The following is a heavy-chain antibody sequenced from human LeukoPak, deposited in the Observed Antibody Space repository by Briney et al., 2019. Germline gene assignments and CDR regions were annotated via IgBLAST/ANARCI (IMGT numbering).Heavy chain of an antibody. Sequence: SQALSLTCAISGDSVSSNSAAWNWIRQSPSRGLEWLGRTYYRSKWYNTYAVSLKSRISINPDTSKNQFSLRLNSVTPEDTAVYYCARDGGGGDDLFDYWGQGSLVTVSS. CDR2: TYYRSKWYN. V-gene: IGHV6-1*01. J-gene: IGHJ4*02. CDR1: GDSVSSNSAA. CDR3: ARDGGGGDDLFDY. D-gene: IGHD5-12*01.